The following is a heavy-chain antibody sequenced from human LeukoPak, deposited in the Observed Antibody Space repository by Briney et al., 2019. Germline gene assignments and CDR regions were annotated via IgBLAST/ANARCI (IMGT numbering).Heavy chain of an antibody. CDR1: GDSISSYY. J-gene: IGHJ4*02. D-gene: IGHD6-19*01. CDR3: ARDRPNLAGILDY. Sequence: SETLSLTCTVSGDSISSYYWTWIRQPAGKGLDWIGRIYTSGTTNYHPSLKSRVTISVDKSKNQFSLNLSSVTAADTAVYYCARDRPNLAGILDYWGQGTLVTVSS. V-gene: IGHV4-4*07. CDR2: IYTSGTT.